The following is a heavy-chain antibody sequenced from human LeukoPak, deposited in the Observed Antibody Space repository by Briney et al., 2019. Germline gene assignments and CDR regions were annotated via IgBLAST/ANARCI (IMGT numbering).Heavy chain of an antibody. CDR1: GDSVSSNSAA. V-gene: IGHV6-1*01. D-gene: IGHD6-6*01. CDR3: ARTRYGMDV. CDR2: TYYRSRWYN. Sequence: SQTLSLTCAISGDSVSSNSAAWNWIRHSPSRGLEWLGRTYYRSRWYNEYAVSVKSRITINPDTSKNQFFLQLNSVTPEDTAVYYCARTRYGMDVWGQGTTVTVSS. J-gene: IGHJ6*02.